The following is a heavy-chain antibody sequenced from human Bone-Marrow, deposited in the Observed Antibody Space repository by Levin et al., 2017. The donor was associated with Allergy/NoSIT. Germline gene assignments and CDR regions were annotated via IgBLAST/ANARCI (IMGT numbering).Heavy chain of an antibody. CDR3: AKTRGYCSGGRCYNDY. CDR2: ISGSGDDT. CDR1: GFTFGSYA. V-gene: IGHV3-23*01. Sequence: GESLKISCAASGFTFGSYAINWVRQAPGKGLEWVSVISGSGDDTYYADSVKGRFTISRDNSENTLYLQMSSLRVDDTAVYYCAKTRGYCSGGRCYNDYWGQGTLVTVSS. J-gene: IGHJ4*02. D-gene: IGHD2-15*01.